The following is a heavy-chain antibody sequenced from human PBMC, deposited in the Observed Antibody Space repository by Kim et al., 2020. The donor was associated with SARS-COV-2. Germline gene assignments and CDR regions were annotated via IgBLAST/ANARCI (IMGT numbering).Heavy chain of an antibody. V-gene: IGHV3-21*01. Sequence: GGSLRLSCAASGFTFSSYSMNWVRQAPGKGLEWVSSISSSSSYIYYADSVKGRFTISRDNAKNSLYLQMNSLRAEDTAVYYCGQSGYDLGWIDYWGQGTLVTVSS. D-gene: IGHD5-12*01. CDR3: GQSGYDLGWIDY. J-gene: IGHJ4*02. CDR1: GFTFSSYS. CDR2: ISSSSSYI.